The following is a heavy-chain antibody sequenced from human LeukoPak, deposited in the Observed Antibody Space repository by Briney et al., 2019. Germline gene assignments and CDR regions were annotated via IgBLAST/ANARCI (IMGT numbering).Heavy chain of an antibody. J-gene: IGHJ4*02. V-gene: IGHV4-31*03. CDR3: ARADRGIVVSHFDY. CDR2: INSNGET. Sequence: SQTLSLTCTVSTGSIRGDGYYWSWIRQHPGKGLEWLGHINSNGETHYNPSLKSRLTISVDTSKSQFSLELSSATAADTAVYYCARADRGIVVSHFDYWGQGTLVTVSS. CDR1: TGSIRGDGYY. D-gene: IGHD1-26*01.